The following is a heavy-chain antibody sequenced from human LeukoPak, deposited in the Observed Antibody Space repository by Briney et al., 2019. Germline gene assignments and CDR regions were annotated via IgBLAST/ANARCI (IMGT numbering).Heavy chain of an antibody. CDR3: AKGRLRDDDAFDI. V-gene: IGHV3-11*01. Sequence: PGGSLRLSCVASGFTFSDYYMSWIRQAPGKGLEWISYISSSGTTIYYTDSVKGRFTISRDNSKNTLYLQMNSLRAEDTAVYYCAKGRLRDDDAFDIWGQGTMVTVSS. D-gene: IGHD4-17*01. CDR1: GFTFSDYY. CDR2: ISSSGTTI. J-gene: IGHJ3*02.